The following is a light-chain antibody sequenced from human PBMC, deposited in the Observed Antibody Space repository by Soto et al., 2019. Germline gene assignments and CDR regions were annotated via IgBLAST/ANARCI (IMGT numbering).Light chain of an antibody. J-gene: IGKJ2*01. CDR2: GAS. V-gene: IGKV3-15*01. CDR1: QTVASN. CDR3: QQYHNWPPQYT. Sequence: EIVKTQSPASLSVSPGEGATLSCRASQTVASNLAWYQQKPGQAPRLLIHGASTRATGVPARFSGSGSGTDFTLTISSLQSEDFGVYYCQQYHNWPPQYTFGQGTKLQIK.